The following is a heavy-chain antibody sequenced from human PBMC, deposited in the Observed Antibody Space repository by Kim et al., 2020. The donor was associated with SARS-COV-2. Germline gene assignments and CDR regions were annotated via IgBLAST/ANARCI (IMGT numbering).Heavy chain of an antibody. CDR3: AIYDFWSGNLLEDY. CDR1: GFTFSSYA. CDR2: ISGSGGST. Sequence: GGSLRLSCAASGFTFSSYAMSWVRQAPGKGLEWVSAISGSGGSTYYADSVKGRFTISRDNSKNTLYLQMNSLRAEDTAVYYCAIYDFWSGNLLEDYWGQGTLLTVSP. J-gene: IGHJ4*02. D-gene: IGHD3-3*01. V-gene: IGHV3-23*01.